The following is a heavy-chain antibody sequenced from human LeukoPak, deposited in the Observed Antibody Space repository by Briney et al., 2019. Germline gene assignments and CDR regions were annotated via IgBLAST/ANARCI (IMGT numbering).Heavy chain of an antibody. CDR1: GYTFTDYF. V-gene: IGHV1-2*02. J-gene: IGHJ4*02. D-gene: IGHD2/OR15-2a*01. Sequence: ASVKVSCKPSGYTFTDYFLHWVRQAPGQGLEWMGWINPNTGVTDYAQTFQGRVTMTRDTSINTAYMELSRLKSDDTAVYYCARDSGIVTSHSFDYWGQGTLVTVSS. CDR2: INPNTGVT. CDR3: ARDSGIVTSHSFDY.